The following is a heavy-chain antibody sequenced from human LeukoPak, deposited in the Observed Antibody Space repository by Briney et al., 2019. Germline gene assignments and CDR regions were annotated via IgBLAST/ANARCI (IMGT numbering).Heavy chain of an antibody. CDR1: GGSISSYY. D-gene: IGHD1-26*01. V-gene: IGHV4-59*01. J-gene: IGHJ4*02. Sequence: SETLSLTCTVSGGSISSYYWSWIRQPPGKGLEWIGYIYYSGSTNCNPSLKSRVTISVDTSKNQFSLKLSSVTAADTAVYYCARDRGSWGIDYWGQGTLVTVSS. CDR2: IYYSGST. CDR3: ARDRGSWGIDY.